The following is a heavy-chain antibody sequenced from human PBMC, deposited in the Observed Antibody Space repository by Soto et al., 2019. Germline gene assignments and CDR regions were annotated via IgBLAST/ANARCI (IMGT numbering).Heavy chain of an antibody. CDR3: ARSYVTSRPIDF. D-gene: IGHD3-10*02. J-gene: IGHJ4*02. V-gene: IGHV1-46*01. CDR2: TNPSDGST. Sequence: QVQLVQSGAEVRKPGASVKVSCEASGYSLTSYYMHWVGRAPRQGLERMGITNPSDGSTNYAQKFQGRVTMTSDTSTSTVYMEMSSLRAEDTAMYYCARSYVTSRPIDFWGQGTLVTVSS. CDR1: GYSLTSYY.